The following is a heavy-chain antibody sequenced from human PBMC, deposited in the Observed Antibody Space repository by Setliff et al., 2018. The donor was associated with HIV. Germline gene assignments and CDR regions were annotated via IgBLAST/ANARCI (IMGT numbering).Heavy chain of an antibody. CDR3: ARGESITIFGVLTLFDY. Sequence: ASVKVSCKASGYTFTSYALHWVRQAPGQRLEWMGWINAGNGNTKYSREFQGRVTITRDTSASTAYMELSSLRSDDMAVYYCARGESITIFGVLTLFDYWGQGTLVTVPQ. V-gene: IGHV1-3*03. D-gene: IGHD3-3*01. CDR1: GYTFTSYA. CDR2: INAGNGNT. J-gene: IGHJ4*02.